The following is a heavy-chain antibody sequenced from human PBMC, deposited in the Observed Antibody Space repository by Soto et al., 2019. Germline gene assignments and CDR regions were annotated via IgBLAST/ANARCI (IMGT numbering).Heavy chain of an antibody. Sequence: SETLSLTCTVSGGSISSYYWSWIRQPPGKGLEWIGYIYYSGSTNYNPSLKSRVTISVDTSKNQFSLKLSSVTAADTAVYYCARAYYDRSGYAVDPWGQGTLVTVSS. CDR3: ARAYYDRSGYAVDP. V-gene: IGHV4-59*01. CDR2: IYYSGST. J-gene: IGHJ5*02. D-gene: IGHD3-22*01. CDR1: GGSISSYY.